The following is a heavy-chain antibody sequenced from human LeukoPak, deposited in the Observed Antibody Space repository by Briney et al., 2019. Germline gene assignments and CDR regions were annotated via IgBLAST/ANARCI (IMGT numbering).Heavy chain of an antibody. CDR2: ISSSSSYI. J-gene: IGHJ4*02. V-gene: IGHV3-21*01. Sequence: PGGSLRLSCAASGFTFSIYTMNWVRQAPGKGLEWVSSISSSSSYIYYADSVKGRFTISRDNAKNSLYLQMNSLRAEDTAVYYCARGEWSSSPFDSWGQGTLVTVSS. CDR3: ARGEWSSSPFDS. CDR1: GFTFSIYT. D-gene: IGHD6-6*01.